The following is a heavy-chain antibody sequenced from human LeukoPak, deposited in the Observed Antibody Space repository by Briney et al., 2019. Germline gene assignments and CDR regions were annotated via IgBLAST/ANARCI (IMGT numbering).Heavy chain of an antibody. Sequence: SETLSLTCTVSGGSISSGDNYWSWIRQHPGKGLEWIGYIYYSGSTYYNPSLKSRVTISVDTSKNQFSLKLSSVTAADTAVYYCARDRGYYDSSGYYSDAFDIWGQGTMVTVSS. CDR1: GGSISSGDNY. CDR3: ARDRGYYDSSGYYSDAFDI. V-gene: IGHV4-31*03. J-gene: IGHJ3*02. D-gene: IGHD3-22*01. CDR2: IYYSGST.